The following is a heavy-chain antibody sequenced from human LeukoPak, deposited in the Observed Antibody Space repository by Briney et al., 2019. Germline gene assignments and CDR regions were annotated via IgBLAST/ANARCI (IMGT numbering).Heavy chain of an antibody. J-gene: IGHJ4*02. V-gene: IGHV3-48*04. CDR1: EFTFSSYS. CDR3: ARVSWSGDRSLDY. D-gene: IGHD3-3*01. CDR2: ISSTASSI. Sequence: GGSLRLSCAASEFTFSSYSMSWVRQAPGKGLEWVSYISSTASSIYYADSVKGRFTISRDNAKNSLYLQMNSLRAEDTAVYYCARVSWSGDRSLDYWGQGTLVTVSS.